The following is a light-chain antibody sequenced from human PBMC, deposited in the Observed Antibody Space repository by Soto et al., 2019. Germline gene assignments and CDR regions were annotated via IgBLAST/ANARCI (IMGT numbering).Light chain of an antibody. CDR1: QGVRNW. J-gene: IGKJ4*01. CDR3: QQANSFPLT. CDR2: AAS. Sequence: DVQLTQSPSSVFASVGDRITITCRACQGVRNWLAWYQLRPGKAPKLLIYAASSLQGGVPSRFSGSGFGTDFTLTIAGLEAEDFATYFCQQANSFPLTFGGGTRVE. V-gene: IGKV1D-12*01.